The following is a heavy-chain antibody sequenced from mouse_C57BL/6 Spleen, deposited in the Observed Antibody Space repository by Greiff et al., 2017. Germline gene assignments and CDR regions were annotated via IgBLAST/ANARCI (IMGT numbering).Heavy chain of an antibody. CDR2: IDPSDSYN. J-gene: IGHJ3*01. D-gene: IGHD1-1*01. CDR1: GYTFTSYW. Sequence: VQLQQSGAELVRPGPSVKLSCKASGYTFTSYWMHWVKQRPGQGLEWIGVIDPSDSYNNYNQNFKGKATLTVDTSSSIAYMQLSSLTSEDSAVYYCARSGYYGSSYWFAYWGQGTLVTVSA. CDR3: ARSGYYGSSYWFAY. V-gene: IGHV1-59*01.